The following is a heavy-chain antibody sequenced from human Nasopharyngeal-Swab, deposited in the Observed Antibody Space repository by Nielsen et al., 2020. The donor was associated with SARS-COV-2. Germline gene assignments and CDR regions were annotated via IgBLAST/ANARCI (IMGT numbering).Heavy chain of an antibody. CDR3: ARDGLAAADPAYNWFDP. Sequence: VRQAPGKGLGWVSSISSSSSYIYYADSVKGRFTISRDNAKNSLYLQMNSLRAEDTAVYYCARDGLAAADPAYNWFDPWGQGTLVTVSS. V-gene: IGHV3-21*01. D-gene: IGHD6-13*01. J-gene: IGHJ5*02. CDR2: ISSSSSYI.